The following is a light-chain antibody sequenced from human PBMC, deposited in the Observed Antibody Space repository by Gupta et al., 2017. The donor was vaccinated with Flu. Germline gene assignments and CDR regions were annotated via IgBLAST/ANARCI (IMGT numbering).Light chain of an antibody. Sequence: QSALTQPDSVSASPGQSITISCTGTSSDIGNYNYVSWFQHHPGKAPKLLLYGVNNRPSGVSNRFSGSKSGNTASLTISGLQAEDEADYYCNSYQINTWVFGGGTKLTVL. CDR2: GVN. CDR3: NSYQINTWV. CDR1: SSDIGNYNY. J-gene: IGLJ3*02. V-gene: IGLV2-14*01.